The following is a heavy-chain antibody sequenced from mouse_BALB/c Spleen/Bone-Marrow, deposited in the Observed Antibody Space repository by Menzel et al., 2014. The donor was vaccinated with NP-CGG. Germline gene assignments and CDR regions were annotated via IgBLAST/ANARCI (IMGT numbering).Heavy chain of an antibody. D-gene: IGHD1-2*01. Sequence: EVKVVESGGNLVKPGGSLKLSCAASGFTFSDYYMYWVRQTPEKRLEWVATIGDGGSYTYYPDSVKGRFTISRDDAKNSLYLQMNSLKSEDSAMYYCARGGAHYYGRGFTYWGQGTLVTVSA. CDR2: IGDGGSYT. CDR3: ARGGAHYYGRGFTY. V-gene: IGHV5-4*02. CDR1: GFTFSDYY. J-gene: IGHJ3*01.